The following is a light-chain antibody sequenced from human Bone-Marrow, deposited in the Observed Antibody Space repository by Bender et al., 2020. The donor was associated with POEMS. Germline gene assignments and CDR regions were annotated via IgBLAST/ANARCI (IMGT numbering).Light chain of an antibody. CDR3: CSYAGVRHV. CDR2: AVT. V-gene: IGLV2-23*02. CDR1: SSDVGGYNF. J-gene: IGLJ1*01. Sequence: QSALTQPASVSGSPGQSITVSCTGSSSDVGGYNFVSWYQQHPGKAPQLILYAVTQRPSGISDRFSGSKSGNTASLTISGLQAEDEADYYCCSYAGVRHVFGSGTKVTVL.